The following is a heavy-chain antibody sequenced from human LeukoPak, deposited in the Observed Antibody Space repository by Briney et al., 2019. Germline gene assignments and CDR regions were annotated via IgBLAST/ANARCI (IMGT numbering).Heavy chain of an antibody. CDR3: ARGGVAWDYYDSSGYSEYFQH. D-gene: IGHD3-22*01. J-gene: IGHJ1*01. V-gene: IGHV1-46*01. Sequence: ASVKVSCKASGYTFTNYYIHWVRQAPGQGLECMGIINPSGGSTSYAQKFQGRVTMTRDMSTSTVYMELSSLRSEDTAVYYCARGGVAWDYYDSSGYSEYFQHWGQGTLVTVSS. CDR2: INPSGGST. CDR1: GYTFTNYY.